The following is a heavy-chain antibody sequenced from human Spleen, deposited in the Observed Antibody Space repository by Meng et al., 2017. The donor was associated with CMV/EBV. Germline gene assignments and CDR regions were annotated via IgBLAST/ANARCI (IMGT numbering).Heavy chain of an antibody. CDR3: ARERGAHTINDAFDI. CDR1: GDSVSSGSYH. CDR2: IYYSVT. D-gene: IGHD4/OR15-4a*01. V-gene: IGHV4-61*01. Sequence: SETLSLTCFVSGDSVSSGSYHWNWIRQPPGKGLEWIGDIYYSVTNYNSSLKSRVSMSIDTSKNQFSLKLSSVTAADTAVYYCARERGAHTINDAFDIWGQGTMVTVSS. J-gene: IGHJ3*02.